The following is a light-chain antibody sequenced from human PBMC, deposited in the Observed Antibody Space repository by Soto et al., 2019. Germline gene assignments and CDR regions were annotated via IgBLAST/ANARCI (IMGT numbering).Light chain of an antibody. CDR2: GAS. Sequence: ESVFTQSPDTLSLSPGEGASLSCRASQSVHTFLAWYQQKPGQAPRLLIYGASTRATGVPARFSGSGSGTDFTLTISSLEPEDFAVYYCHQRSNWPPDTFGQGTRLEIK. CDR3: HQRSNWPPDT. CDR1: QSVHTF. J-gene: IGKJ5*01. V-gene: IGKV3-11*01.